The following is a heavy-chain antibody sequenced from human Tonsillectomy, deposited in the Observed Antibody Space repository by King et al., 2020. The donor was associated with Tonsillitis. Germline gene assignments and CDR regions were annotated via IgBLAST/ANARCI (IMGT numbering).Heavy chain of an antibody. V-gene: IGHV3-23*04. D-gene: IGHD6-19*01. Sequence: VQLVESGGGLVQPGGSLRLSCAASGFTFSNYAMSWVRQAPGKGLEWVSTISTSGGSTYYSDSVKGRFTISRDNSKNHLYLQMSSLRVEDTAIYYCAKDVNSGWLYYFDFWGQGTLVTVSS. CDR1: GFTFSNYA. CDR3: AKDVNSGWLYYFDF. CDR2: ISTSGGST. J-gene: IGHJ4*02.